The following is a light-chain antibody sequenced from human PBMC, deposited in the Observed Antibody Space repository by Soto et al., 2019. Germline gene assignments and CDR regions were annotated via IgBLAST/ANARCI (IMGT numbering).Light chain of an antibody. CDR1: SSDVASYSY. CDR2: HVS. Sequence: QSVLTQPASVSGSPGQSITISCTGTSSDVASYSYVSWYQYHPGKAPKLMIYHVSNRPSGVSDRFSGSKSGNTASLTISGLQTEDEGDYYCTSYTGSSTVIFGGGTKVTVL. J-gene: IGLJ2*01. CDR3: TSYTGSSTVI. V-gene: IGLV2-14*03.